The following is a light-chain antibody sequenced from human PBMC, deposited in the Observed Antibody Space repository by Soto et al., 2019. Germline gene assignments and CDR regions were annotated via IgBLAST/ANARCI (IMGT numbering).Light chain of an antibody. J-gene: IGKJ2*01. CDR1: QVFSSSY. V-gene: IGKV3-20*01. Sequence: EIVLTQSPGTLSLSPGERATLSCMASQVFSSSYLAWYQQKPGQAPRLLIYGASGRATGIPDRFSGSGSGTDFTLTISRLEPEDFAVYYCQQYGSSPMYTFGQGTKLEIK. CDR2: GAS. CDR3: QQYGSSPMYT.